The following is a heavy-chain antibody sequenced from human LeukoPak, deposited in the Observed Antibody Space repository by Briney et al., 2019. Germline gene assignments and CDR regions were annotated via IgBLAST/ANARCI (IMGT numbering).Heavy chain of an antibody. J-gene: IGHJ5*02. V-gene: IGHV3-21*04. Sequence: GGSLRLSCAASGFTFSSYSMNWVRQAPGKGLEWVSSISSSSSYIYYADSVKGRFTISRDNAKNALYLQMNSLRAEDTAVYYCAILASSSSWYLIDPWGQGTLVTVSS. CDR2: ISSSSSYI. CDR1: GFTFSSYS. CDR3: AILASSSSWYLIDP. D-gene: IGHD6-13*01.